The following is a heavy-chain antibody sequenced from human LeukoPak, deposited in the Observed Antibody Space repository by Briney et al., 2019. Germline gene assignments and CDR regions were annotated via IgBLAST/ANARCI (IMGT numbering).Heavy chain of an antibody. V-gene: IGHV3-30*04. CDR3: ARDKIVGATHFDY. CDR1: GFTFSSYA. J-gene: IGHJ4*02. Sequence: GGSLRLSCAASGFTFSSYAMHWVRQAPGKGLEWVAVISYDGSNKYYADSVKGRFTISRDNARNSLYLQMNSLRAEDTAVYYCARDKIVGATHFDYWGQGTLVTVSS. CDR2: ISYDGSNK. D-gene: IGHD1-26*01.